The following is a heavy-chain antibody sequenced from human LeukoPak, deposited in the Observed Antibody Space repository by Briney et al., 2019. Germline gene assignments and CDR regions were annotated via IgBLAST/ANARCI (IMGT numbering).Heavy chain of an antibody. CDR2: ISSSGVTT. CDR3: ARDMAPLYSSSWYGRRGSDY. CDR1: GFTFSNYA. V-gene: IGHV3-23*01. D-gene: IGHD6-13*01. Sequence: PGGSLRLSCAASGFTFSNYAINWVRQAPGKGLEWISTISSSGVTTYYADSVKGRFTISRDNSKNTLYLQMNSLRAEDTAVYYCARDMAPLYSSSWYGRRGSDYWGQGTLVTVSS. J-gene: IGHJ4*02.